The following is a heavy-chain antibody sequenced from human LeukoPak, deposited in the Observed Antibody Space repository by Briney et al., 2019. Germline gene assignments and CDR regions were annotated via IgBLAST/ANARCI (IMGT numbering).Heavy chain of an antibody. CDR1: GGTFSSYA. CDR3: ARDCGSTSCSSFDP. D-gene: IGHD2-2*01. Sequence: SVKVSCKASGGTFSSYAISWVRQAPGQGLECMGGIIPIFGTANYAQKFQGRVTITADKSTSTAYMELSSLRSEDTAVYYCARDCGSTSCSSFDPWGQGTLVTVSS. CDR2: IIPIFGTA. V-gene: IGHV1-69*06. J-gene: IGHJ5*02.